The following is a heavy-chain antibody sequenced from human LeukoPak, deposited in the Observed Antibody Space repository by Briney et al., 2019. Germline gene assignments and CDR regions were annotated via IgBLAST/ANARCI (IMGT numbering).Heavy chain of an antibody. Sequence: SVKVSCKASGGTFSSYAISWVRQAPGQGLEWMGRIIPILGIANYAQKFQGRVTITADKSTSTAYMELSSLRSEDTAVYYCATIPQAHSGSYYGDYWGQGTLVTVSS. CDR1: GGTFSSYA. J-gene: IGHJ4*02. CDR2: IIPILGIA. V-gene: IGHV1-69*04. CDR3: ATIPQAHSGSYYGDY. D-gene: IGHD1-26*01.